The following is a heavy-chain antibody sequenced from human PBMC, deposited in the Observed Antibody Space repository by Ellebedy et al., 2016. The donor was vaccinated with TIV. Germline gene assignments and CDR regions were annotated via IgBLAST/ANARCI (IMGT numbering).Heavy chain of an antibody. Sequence: SETLSLXXTVSGYSISSVYYWGWIRQPPEKGLEWIGHFYYTGSTNYNPSLKSRVTISGDTSKNQFSLELSSVTAADTAVYYCTSWGDYGGNRHLDYWGQGTPVTVAS. J-gene: IGHJ4*02. CDR2: FYYTGST. CDR3: TSWGDYGGNRHLDY. V-gene: IGHV4-61*01. D-gene: IGHD4-23*01. CDR1: GYSISSVYY.